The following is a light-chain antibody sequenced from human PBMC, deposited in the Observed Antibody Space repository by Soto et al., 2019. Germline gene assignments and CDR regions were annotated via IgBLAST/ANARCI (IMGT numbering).Light chain of an antibody. CDR2: GTS. CDR3: QQYNAWPPLT. V-gene: IGKV3-15*01. J-gene: IGKJ4*01. CDR1: QSVNIN. Sequence: IVMPHSPATLSVSPGERATLSCRASQSVNINLAWYQQKPGQAPRLLIYGTSTRATGVPARFSGSGSGAEFTPTTSNLQSEDFAVYYCQQYNAWPPLTFGGGTKVDI.